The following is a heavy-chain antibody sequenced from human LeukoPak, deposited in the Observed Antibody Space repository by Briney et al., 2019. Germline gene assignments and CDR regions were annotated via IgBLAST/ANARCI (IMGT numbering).Heavy chain of an antibody. Sequence: SETLSLTCTVSGGSISSGDYYWSWIRQPPGKGLEWIGYIYYSGTTYYNPSLKSRVTISVDTSKNQFSLKLTSVAAADTAVYFCARGPYGSGSYYWGQGTLVTVSS. CDR1: GGSISSGDYY. CDR3: ARGPYGSGSYY. V-gene: IGHV4-30-4*01. CDR2: IYYSGTT. D-gene: IGHD3-10*01. J-gene: IGHJ4*02.